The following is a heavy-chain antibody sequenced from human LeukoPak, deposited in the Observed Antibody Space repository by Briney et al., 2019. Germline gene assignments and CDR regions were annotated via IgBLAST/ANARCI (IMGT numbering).Heavy chain of an antibody. Sequence: SETLSLTCAVHGGSFSGYYWGWIRQPPGKGLEWIGEINHSGSTNYNPSLKSRVTISVDTSKNQFSLKLSSVTAADTAVYYCARGGGSSSSALDYWGQGTLVTVSS. J-gene: IGHJ4*02. D-gene: IGHD6-6*01. V-gene: IGHV4-34*01. CDR3: ARGGGSSSSALDY. CDR1: GGSFSGYY. CDR2: INHSGST.